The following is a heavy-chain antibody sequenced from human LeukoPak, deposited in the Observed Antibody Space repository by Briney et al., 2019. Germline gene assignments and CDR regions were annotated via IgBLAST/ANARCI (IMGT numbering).Heavy chain of an antibody. CDR2: ISSSGSTI. V-gene: IGHV3-11*01. Sequence: GGSLRLSCTASGFIFSQYVMHWVRQAPGKGLEWVSYISSSGSTIYYADSVKGRFTISRDNAKNSLYLQMNSLRTEDTALYYCAKDIDYGGNQIDYWGQGTLVTVSS. CDR3: AKDIDYGGNQIDY. CDR1: GFIFSQYV. J-gene: IGHJ4*02. D-gene: IGHD4-23*01.